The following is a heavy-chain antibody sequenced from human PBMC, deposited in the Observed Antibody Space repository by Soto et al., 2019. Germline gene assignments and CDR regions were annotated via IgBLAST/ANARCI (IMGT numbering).Heavy chain of an antibody. CDR3: ARDVSRGYCSGGSCLDAFDI. CDR2: ISSSSSYI. J-gene: IGHJ3*02. CDR1: GFTFSSYS. D-gene: IGHD2-15*01. V-gene: IGHV3-21*01. Sequence: GGSLRLSCAASGFTFSSYSMNWVRQAPGKGLEWVSSISSSSSYIYYADSVKGRFTISRDNAKNSLYLQMNSLRAEDTAVYYCARDVSRGYCSGGSCLDAFDIWGQGTMVTVSS.